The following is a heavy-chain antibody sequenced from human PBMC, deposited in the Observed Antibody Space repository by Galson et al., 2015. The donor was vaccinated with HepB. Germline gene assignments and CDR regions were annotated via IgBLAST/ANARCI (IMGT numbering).Heavy chain of an antibody. Sequence: SLRLSCAASGFTFSDYYMSWIRQAPGKGLEWVSYISSSSSYTKYADSVKGRFTISRDNAKNSLYLQMNSLRAEDTAVYYCAREVAAPPGGDAFDIWGQGTMVTVSS. CDR3: AREVAAPPGGDAFDI. CDR1: GFTFSDYY. V-gene: IGHV3-11*06. D-gene: IGHD6-13*01. J-gene: IGHJ3*02. CDR2: ISSSSSYT.